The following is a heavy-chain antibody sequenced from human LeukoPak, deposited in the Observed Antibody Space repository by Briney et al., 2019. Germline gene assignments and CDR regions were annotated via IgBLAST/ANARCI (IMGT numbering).Heavy chain of an antibody. Sequence: SGPTLVNPPQTLTLTCTFSGFSRRRHTGGVGWIRQPPGRALEWLSSIYWNDNKRYRPSLRDRVTITKDTPKNQVVLTMTNMDPVDTATYYCAHRGVVREKYFLHWGQGTLVTVS. D-gene: IGHD3-10*01. CDR1: GFSRRRHTGG. CDR2: IYWNDNK. J-gene: IGHJ1*01. CDR3: AHRGVVREKYFLH. V-gene: IGHV2-5*01.